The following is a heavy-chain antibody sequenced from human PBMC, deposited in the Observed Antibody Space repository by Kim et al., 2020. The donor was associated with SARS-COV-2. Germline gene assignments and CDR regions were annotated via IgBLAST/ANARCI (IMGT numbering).Heavy chain of an antibody. Sequence: SETLSLTCTVSGGSISSSSYYWGWIRQPPGKGLEWIGSIYYSGSTYYNPSLKSRVTISVDTSKNQFSLKLSSVTATDTAVYYCASSYYDILTGFYWGQGTLVHVSS. J-gene: IGHJ4*02. D-gene: IGHD3-9*01. CDR2: IYYSGST. CDR1: GGSISSSSYY. V-gene: IGHV4-39*07. CDR3: ASSYYDILTGFY.